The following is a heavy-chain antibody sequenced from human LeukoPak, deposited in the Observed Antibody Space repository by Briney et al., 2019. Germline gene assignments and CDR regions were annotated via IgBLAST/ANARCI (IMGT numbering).Heavy chain of an antibody. CDR3: ATDPSYSGTAYFNF. CDR2: IIPNSNYK. J-gene: IGHJ4*02. CDR1: GFTFSINA. D-gene: IGHD1-26*01. V-gene: IGHV3-21*01. Sequence: GGSLRLSCAASGFTFSINAMSWVRQAPGKGLQWVSSIIPNSNYKYYEDSVRGRFTISRDNAKNSLYLQMDSLRAEDTAIYYCATDPSYSGTAYFNFWGQGTLVTVSS.